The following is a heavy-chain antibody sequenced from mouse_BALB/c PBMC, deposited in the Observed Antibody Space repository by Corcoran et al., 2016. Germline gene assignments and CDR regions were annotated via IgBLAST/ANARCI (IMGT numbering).Heavy chain of an antibody. D-gene: IGHD1-1*01. CDR2: INTYTGEP. Sequence: QIQLVQSGPELKKPGETVKISCKASGYTFTNYGVNWVKQAPGKGLKWMGWINTYTGEPTYADDFKGMFAFSLETSARTAYLQINNLKNEDTATCFCARYTTLVSPYYFDYWGKGTTLTFSA. CDR3: ARYTTLVSPYYFDY. J-gene: IGHJ2*01. CDR1: GYTFTNYG. V-gene: IGHV9-3-1*01.